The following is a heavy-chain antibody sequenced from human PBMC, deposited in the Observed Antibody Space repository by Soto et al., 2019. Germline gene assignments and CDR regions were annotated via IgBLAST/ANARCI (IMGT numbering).Heavy chain of an antibody. CDR2: ISYDGSNK. CDR3: AREGDSSGYYYYYYGMDV. Sequence: QVQLVESGGGVVQPGRSLRLSCAASGFTFSSYAMQWVRQAPGKGLEWVAVISYDGSNKYYADSVKGRFTISRDNSKNTLYLQMNSLRAEDTAVYYCAREGDSSGYYYYYYGMDVWGQGTTVTVS. V-gene: IGHV3-30-3*01. CDR1: GFTFSSYA. J-gene: IGHJ6*02. D-gene: IGHD3-22*01.